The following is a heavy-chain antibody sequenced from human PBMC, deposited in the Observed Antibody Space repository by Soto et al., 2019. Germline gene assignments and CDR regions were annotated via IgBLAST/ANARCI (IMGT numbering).Heavy chain of an antibody. CDR1: GFTFSNAW. Sequence: EVPLVESGGGLLKPGGSLRLSCAASGFTFSNAWMSWVRQAPGKGLEWVGRIKSKTDGGTTDYAAPVKGRFTISRDGSKNTLNLLMSSLKTEDTAVYYCTTGTIYDNLTGPAGYYNGIEVRGRGRTVTVAS. V-gene: IGHV3-15*01. J-gene: IGHJ6*02. CDR2: IKSKTDGGTT. D-gene: IGHD3-9*01. CDR3: TTGTIYDNLTGPAGYYNGIEV.